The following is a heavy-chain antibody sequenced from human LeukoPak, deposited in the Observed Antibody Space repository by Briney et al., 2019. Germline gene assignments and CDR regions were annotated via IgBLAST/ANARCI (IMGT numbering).Heavy chain of an antibody. D-gene: IGHD1-26*01. CDR3: ATRASGSYSY. CDR2: IYYSGST. CDR1: GGSISSSTYY. V-gene: IGHV4-39*01. J-gene: IGHJ4*02. Sequence: PSGTLSLTRTVSGGSISSSTYYWGWIRQPPGKGLEWIGTIYYSGSTFYNPSLKSRVTISVDTSKNQFSLKLTSVTAADTAVYYCATRASGSYSYWGQGTLVTVSS.